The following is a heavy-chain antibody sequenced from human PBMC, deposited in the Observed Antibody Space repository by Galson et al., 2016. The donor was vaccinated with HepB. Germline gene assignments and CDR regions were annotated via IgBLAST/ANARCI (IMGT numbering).Heavy chain of an antibody. J-gene: IGHJ4*02. D-gene: IGHD2-2*01. V-gene: IGHV5-51*01. CDR2: IYPDDSGT. Sequence: QSGAEVKKPGESLKISCQGSGYNFANYWIGWVRQMPGKGLEWMGIIYPDDSGTRYSSSSRGHVTISADKSISTAYLQWSSLEDSDTAIYYCARQGAVPGPPIDYWGQGTLVTVSS. CDR3: ARQGAVPGPPIDY. CDR1: GYNFANYW.